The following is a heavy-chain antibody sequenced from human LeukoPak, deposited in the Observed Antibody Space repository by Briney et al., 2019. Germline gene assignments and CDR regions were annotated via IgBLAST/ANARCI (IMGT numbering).Heavy chain of an antibody. CDR1: GYIFTNYG. J-gene: IGHJ3*02. D-gene: IGHD3-22*01. Sequence: ASVKVSCKASGYIFTNYGISWVRQAPGQGLEWMGWISGYNGNTNYGQKLQGRVPMTTDTSTSTAYMELRSLRSDDTAVYYCTRDNYYDSRSAFDIWGQGTMVTVSS. CDR2: ISGYNGNT. CDR3: TRDNYYDSRSAFDI. V-gene: IGHV1-18*01.